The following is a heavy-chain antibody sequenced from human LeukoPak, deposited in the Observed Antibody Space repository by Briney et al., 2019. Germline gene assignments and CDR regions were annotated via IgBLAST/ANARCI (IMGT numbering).Heavy chain of an antibody. Sequence: EASVKVSCKASGGTFSSYAISWVRQAPGQGLEWMGGIIPIFGTANYAQKFQGRVTITADESTSTAYMELSSLRSEDTAVYYCARGEGYCSSTSCYNEGYYYMDVWGKGTTVTVSS. CDR3: ARGEGYCSSTSCYNEGYYYMDV. V-gene: IGHV1-69*13. D-gene: IGHD2-2*02. CDR1: GGTFSSYA. J-gene: IGHJ6*03. CDR2: IIPIFGTA.